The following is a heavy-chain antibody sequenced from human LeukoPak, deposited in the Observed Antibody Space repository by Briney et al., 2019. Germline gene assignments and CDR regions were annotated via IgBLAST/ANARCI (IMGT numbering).Heavy chain of an antibody. V-gene: IGHV3-53*01. CDR1: GVTLSTYA. D-gene: IGHD3-22*01. CDR3: AREDYYDSSGFGGGY. J-gene: IGHJ4*02. CDR2: IYSGGST. Sequence: QPGGSLRLSCAASGVTLSTYAMSWVRQAPGKGLEWVSVIYSGGSTYYADSVKGRFTISRDNSKNTLYLQMNSLRAEDTAVYYCAREDYYDSSGFGGGYWGQGTLVTVSS.